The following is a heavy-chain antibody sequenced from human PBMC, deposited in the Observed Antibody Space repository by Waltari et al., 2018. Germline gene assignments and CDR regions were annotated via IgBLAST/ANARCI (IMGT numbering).Heavy chain of an antibody. V-gene: IGHV1-2*02. CDR2: INPNTGTP. D-gene: IGHD5-18*01. CDR1: GYPFTAYY. J-gene: IGHJ6*02. Sequence: QVRLVQSGAEVRTPGTSVRVSCKTSGYPFTAYYIHWVRQAPGQGLEWMGWINPNTGTPNYSQKFQGRVAMTRDTPTSTVYMDLNELTSDDTAVFYCARTRGYGPSNYGMDVWGQGTTVTVSS. CDR3: ARTRGYGPSNYGMDV.